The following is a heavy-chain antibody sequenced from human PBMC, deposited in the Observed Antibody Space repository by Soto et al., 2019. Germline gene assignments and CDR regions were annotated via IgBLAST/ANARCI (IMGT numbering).Heavy chain of an antibody. CDR3: AKETYGVWNHNGAFDI. CDR1: GFTFSSYA. J-gene: IGHJ3*02. V-gene: IGHV3-23*01. Sequence: GGSLRLSCAASGFTFSSYAMSWVRQAPGKGLEWVSAISGSGGSTYYADSVKGRFTISRDNSKNTLYLQMNSLRAEDTVVYYCAKETYGVWNHNGAFDIWGQGTMFAVSS. D-gene: IGHD1-1*01. CDR2: ISGSGGST.